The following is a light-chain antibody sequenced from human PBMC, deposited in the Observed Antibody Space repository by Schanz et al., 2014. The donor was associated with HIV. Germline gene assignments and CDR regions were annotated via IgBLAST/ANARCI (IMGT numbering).Light chain of an antibody. Sequence: IQLTQSPSSLSASVGDRVTITCRASQGISSLAWYQQKPAKAPKVLIYAASTLQSGVPSRFSGSGSGTDFTLTISSLQPDDSASYYCQQYSSYPWTFGQGTKVEIK. CDR3: QQYSSYPWT. CDR2: AAS. J-gene: IGKJ1*01. V-gene: IGKV1-9*01. CDR1: QGISS.